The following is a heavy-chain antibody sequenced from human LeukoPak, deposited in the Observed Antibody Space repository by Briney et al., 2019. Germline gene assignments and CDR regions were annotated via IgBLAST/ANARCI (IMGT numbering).Heavy chain of an antibody. Sequence: GGSLRLSCATSGFNFTDAWMSWVRQAPGKGLEWIGRIKSKGSGETTEYAAPVRGRFTISRNDPQNTVFLQMNSLKTEDTAVYFCTWVKADMGFSYFFMDVWGKGTTVIVSS. V-gene: IGHV3-15*01. D-gene: IGHD2-2*01. CDR2: IKSKGSGETT. J-gene: IGHJ6*03. CDR1: GFNFTDAW. CDR3: TWVKADMGFSYFFMDV.